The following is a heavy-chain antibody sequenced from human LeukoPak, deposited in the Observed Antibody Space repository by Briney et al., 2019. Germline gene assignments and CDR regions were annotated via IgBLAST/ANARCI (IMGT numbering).Heavy chain of an antibody. J-gene: IGHJ4*02. Sequence: GGSLRLSCDASGFSISDYYMSWIRQSPGKGLEWISYITSGAGCTKCADSVKGRFTISRDKAKNSVALQLNSLRAEDTAVYYCTKERRGTYYAFESWGQGTLVTVSS. CDR3: TKERRGTYYAFES. V-gene: IGHV3-11*05. D-gene: IGHD3-16*01. CDR2: ITSGAGCT. CDR1: GFSISDYY.